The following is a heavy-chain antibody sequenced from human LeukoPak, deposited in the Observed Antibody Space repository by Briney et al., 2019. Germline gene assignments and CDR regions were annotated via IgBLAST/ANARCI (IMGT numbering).Heavy chain of an antibody. CDR1: GGSISSNSYY. CDR2: IYYSGSA. CDR3: ARLSGYSYGYVNY. D-gene: IGHD5-18*01. V-gene: IGHV4-39*01. J-gene: IGHJ4*02. Sequence: SETLSLTCTVSGGSISSNSYYWGWIRQPPGKGLECVASIYYSGSAYYNPSLKSRVIISVDTSKNQFSLKLSSVTAADTAVYYCARLSGYSYGYVNYWGQGTLVTVSS.